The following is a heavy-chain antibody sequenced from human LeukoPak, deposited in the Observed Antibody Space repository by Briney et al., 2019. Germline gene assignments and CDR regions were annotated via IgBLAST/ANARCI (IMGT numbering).Heavy chain of an antibody. CDR3: VGAMNRYFKS. CDR1: GDSVSRDGAA. CDR2: TYYSSKWYH. Sequence: SQTLSLTCAISGDSVSRDGAAWNWIRQSPSRGLEWLGRTYYSSKWYHDYAISVQSRIAINPDTSKNQFSLHLSSVTPEDTSIYYCVGAMNRYFKSRGQGTLVTVSS. J-gene: IGHJ4*02. D-gene: IGHD2/OR15-2a*01. V-gene: IGHV6-1*01.